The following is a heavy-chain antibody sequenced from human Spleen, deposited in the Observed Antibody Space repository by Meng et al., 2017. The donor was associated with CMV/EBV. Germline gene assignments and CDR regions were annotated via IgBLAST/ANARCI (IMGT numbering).Heavy chain of an antibody. D-gene: IGHD6-6*01. CDR3: ASLSIAARLGGMDV. J-gene: IGHJ6*02. Sequence: GESLKISCAASGFTFSGSAVHWVRQASGKGLEWVSSISSSSSYIYYADSVKGRFTISRDNAKNSLYLQMNSLRAEDTAVYYCASLSIAARLGGMDVWGQGTTVTVSS. V-gene: IGHV3-21*01. CDR1: GFTFSGSA. CDR2: ISSSSSYI.